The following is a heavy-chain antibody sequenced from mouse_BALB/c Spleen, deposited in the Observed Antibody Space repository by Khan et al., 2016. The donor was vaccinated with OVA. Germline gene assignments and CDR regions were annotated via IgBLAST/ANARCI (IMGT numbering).Heavy chain of an antibody. V-gene: IGHV1-4*01. CDR1: GYTFTSYT. Sequence: QVQLQQSGAELARPGASVKMSCKASGYTFTSYTIHWIKQRPGQGLEWIGYINPSSGYTNYNQKFKDKATLTADNSSTTAYMQLSSLTSDDSAVYYCARDGAYYRNEGWCAYWGQGTLVTVSA. J-gene: IGHJ3*01. D-gene: IGHD2-14*01. CDR2: INPSSGYT. CDR3: ARDGAYYRNEGWCAY.